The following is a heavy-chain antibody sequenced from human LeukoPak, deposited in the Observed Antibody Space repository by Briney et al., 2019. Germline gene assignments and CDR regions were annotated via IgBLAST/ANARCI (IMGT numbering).Heavy chain of an antibody. CDR3: ARNADYCSSASCRRHLELRGDHYFDY. CDR2: INTDTHNT. CDR1: GYTFTNYA. Sequence: GASVKVSCKASGYTFTNYAMHWVRQAPGQRLEWMGWINTDTHNTRYSQKFQGRVTISIDTSTSTVYMELSSLRSEDTAVYCCARNADYCSSASCRRHLELRGDHYFDYWGQGTLVTVSS. D-gene: IGHD2-2*01. J-gene: IGHJ4*02. V-gene: IGHV1-3*04.